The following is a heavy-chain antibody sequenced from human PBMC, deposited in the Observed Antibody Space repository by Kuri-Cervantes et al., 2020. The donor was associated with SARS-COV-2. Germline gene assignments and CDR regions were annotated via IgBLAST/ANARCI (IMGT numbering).Heavy chain of an antibody. CDR3: YCAPKEGLDS. CDR1: ETTFPNND. Sequence: ASVSVSCKTPETTFPNNDINWVRQATGQGLEWMGMVKTNSGNTLYAQFFQGRVTMTRDISTSTVYMELSSLTSEATAIYYSYCAPKEGLDSWGQGTLVTVSS. CDR2: VKTNSGNT. J-gene: IGHJ4*02. V-gene: IGHV1-8*01. D-gene: IGHD2-21*01.